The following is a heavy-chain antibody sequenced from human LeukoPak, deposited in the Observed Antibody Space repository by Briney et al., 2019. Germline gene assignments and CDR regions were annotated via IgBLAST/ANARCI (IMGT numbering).Heavy chain of an antibody. D-gene: IGHD6-19*01. J-gene: IGHJ4*02. CDR3: AKAVAGTGDY. V-gene: IGHV3-74*01. CDR1: GFTFSSNW. CDR2: INEDGSTT. Sequence: SGGSLRLSCAASGFTFSSNWMHWVRQAPGKGLVWVSRINEDGSTTNYADSVKGRSTIFRDNAKNTLYLQMSSLRAEDTAVYYCAKAVAGTGDYWGQGTLVTVSS.